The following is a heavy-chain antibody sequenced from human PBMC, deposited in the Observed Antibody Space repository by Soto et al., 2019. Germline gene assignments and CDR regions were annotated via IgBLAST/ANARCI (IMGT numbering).Heavy chain of an antibody. V-gene: IGHV2-26*01. D-gene: IGHD5-12*01. CDR1: GFSLINARMG. CDR2: IFSNDEK. CDR3: ARSYSGYDYYYYGMDV. J-gene: IGHJ6*02. Sequence: SGPTLVNPTETLTLTCTVSGFSLINARMGVSWIRQPPGKALEWLAHIFSNDEKSYSTSLKSRLTISKDTSKSQVVLTMTNMDPVDTATYYCARSYSGYDYYYYGMDVWGQGTTVTVSS.